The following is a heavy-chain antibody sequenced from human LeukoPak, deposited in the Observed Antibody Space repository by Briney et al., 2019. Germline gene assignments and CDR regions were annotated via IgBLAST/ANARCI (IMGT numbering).Heavy chain of an antibody. CDR1: GITVNSTY. V-gene: IGHV3-66*01. J-gene: IGHJ3*02. D-gene: IGHD3-9*01. CDR2: AYSDGNT. CDR3: ARTGYAFDI. Sequence: GGSPRLSCAASGITVNSTYISWVRQAPGKGLEWVSVAYSDGNTYYAGSVKGRFTISRDNSKSTLFLQMNSLRAEDTAVYYCARTGYAFDIWGQGTMVTVSS.